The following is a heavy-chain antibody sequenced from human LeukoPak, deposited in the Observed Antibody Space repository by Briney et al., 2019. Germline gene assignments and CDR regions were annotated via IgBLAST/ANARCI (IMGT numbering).Heavy chain of an antibody. CDR1: GFTFSSYS. Sequence: GGSLRLSCAASGFTFSSYSMNWVRQAPGKGLEWVSSISSSSSYIYYADSVKGRFTISRDNAKNSLYLQMNSLRAEDTAVYYCAGRNFDWLGGANWFDPWGQGTLVTVSS. CDR2: ISSSSSYI. D-gene: IGHD3-9*01. J-gene: IGHJ5*02. V-gene: IGHV3-21*01. CDR3: AGRNFDWLGGANWFDP.